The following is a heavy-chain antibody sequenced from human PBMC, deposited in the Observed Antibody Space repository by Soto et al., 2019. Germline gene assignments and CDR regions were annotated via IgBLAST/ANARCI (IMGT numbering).Heavy chain of an antibody. D-gene: IGHD2-21*02. Sequence: QITLKESGPTLVKPTQTLTLTCTFSGFSLNTGGLGVGWIRQPPGKALEWLALIYWDNDKRYSPSLKSRLTITKDTSKNQVVLTTTNMDPVDAATYYCVHSRCGGDCLQSYSSHYYYGMDVWGQGTTVTVSS. CDR2: IYWDNDK. V-gene: IGHV2-5*02. CDR3: VHSRCGGDCLQSYSSHYYYGMDV. J-gene: IGHJ6*02. CDR1: GFSLNTGGLG.